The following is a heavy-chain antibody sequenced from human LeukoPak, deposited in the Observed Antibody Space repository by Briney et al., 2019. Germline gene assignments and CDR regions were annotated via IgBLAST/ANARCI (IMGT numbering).Heavy chain of an antibody. Sequence: ASVKVSCKASGYTFTGYYMHWVRQAPGQGLEWMGWINPKSGGTNYAQKFQGRVTMTRDTSISTAYMELSRLRSGDTAVYYCARPYCSGGSCQYYFDYWGQGTLVTVSS. J-gene: IGHJ4*02. CDR3: ARPYCSGGSCQYYFDY. CDR2: INPKSGGT. V-gene: IGHV1-2*02. D-gene: IGHD2-15*01. CDR1: GYTFTGYY.